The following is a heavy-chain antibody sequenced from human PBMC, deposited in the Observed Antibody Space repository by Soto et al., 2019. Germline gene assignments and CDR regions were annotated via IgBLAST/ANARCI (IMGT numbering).Heavy chain of an antibody. Sequence: GGSLRLSCAASGFTFSRHGMHWVRQAPGKGLERVAVISYDGSNIYYADSVKGRFTISSDNSKNTLYLQMNSLKAEDTAVYFCAKDRASSGYYNALYFDYWGQGTLVTVSS. J-gene: IGHJ4*02. CDR3: AKDRASSGYYNALYFDY. D-gene: IGHD3-22*01. CDR1: GFTFSRHG. CDR2: ISYDGSNI. V-gene: IGHV3-30*18.